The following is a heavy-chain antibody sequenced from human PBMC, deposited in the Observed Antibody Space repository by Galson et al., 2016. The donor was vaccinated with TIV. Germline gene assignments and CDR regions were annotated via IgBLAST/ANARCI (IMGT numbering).Heavy chain of an antibody. CDR2: ISWKSYYI. V-gene: IGHV3-9*01. J-gene: IGHJ4*02. CDR1: GFSFEDYA. CDR3: VKGDYHGSGGYCDY. D-gene: IGHD3-10*01. Sequence: SLRLSCAASGFSFEDYAMHWVRQTPGKGLEWVSVISWKSYYINYAGSVKGRFTMSRDKAKNSLYLQMNSLRPEDTAFYYCVKGDYHGSGGYCDYWGRGTLVTVSS.